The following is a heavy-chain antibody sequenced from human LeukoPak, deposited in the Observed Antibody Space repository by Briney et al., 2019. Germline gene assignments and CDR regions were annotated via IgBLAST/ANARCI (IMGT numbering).Heavy chain of an antibody. CDR1: GFRFSGHY. CDR2: ITNSGDFV. V-gene: IGHV3-11*01. D-gene: IGHD1-26*01. Sequence: GGSLRLSCAASGFRFSGHYMSWIRQAPGKGLEWISYITNSGDFVNYADSVKGRFTISRDNAKNSLYLQMNSLRAEDTAVYYCAREARATPDFWGQGALVTVSS. CDR3: AREARATPDF. J-gene: IGHJ4*02.